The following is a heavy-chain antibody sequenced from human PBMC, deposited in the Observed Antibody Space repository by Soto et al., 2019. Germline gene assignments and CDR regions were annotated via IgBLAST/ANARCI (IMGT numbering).Heavy chain of an antibody. V-gene: IGHV3-30*18. CDR1: GFTFSSYG. Sequence: QVQLVESGGGVVQPGRSLRLSCAASGFTFSSYGMHWVRQAPGKGLEWVAVISHDGSNKYFADSVKGRFTISRDHSQNTLYLQMNSLRAEATAVYYCAKPLLAVACYLPGMYVWGQGTTVTVSS. J-gene: IGHJ6*02. D-gene: IGHD6-19*01. CDR3: AKPLLAVACYLPGMYV. CDR2: ISHDGSNK.